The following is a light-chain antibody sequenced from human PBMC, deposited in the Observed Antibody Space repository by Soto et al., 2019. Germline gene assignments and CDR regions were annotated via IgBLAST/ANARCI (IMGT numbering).Light chain of an antibody. Sequence: DIQMTQSPSSLSASVGDRVTITCEASQDINNYLNWYQQKPGKAPKLLIYDASNLETGVPSRFSGSGSGTDFTLTISSLQPEDVATYYCQRYSSAPFTFGPGTKVDIK. J-gene: IGKJ3*01. CDR1: QDINNY. CDR2: DAS. CDR3: QRYSSAPFT. V-gene: IGKV1-33*01.